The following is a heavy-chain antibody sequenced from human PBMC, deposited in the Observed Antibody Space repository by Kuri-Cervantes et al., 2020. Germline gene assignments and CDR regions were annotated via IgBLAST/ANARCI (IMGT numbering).Heavy chain of an antibody. J-gene: IGHJ3*02. D-gene: IGHD6-19*01. CDR3: ARDWGWFRDAFDI. V-gene: IGHV3-33*01. CDR1: GFTFSSYG. Sequence: GGSLRLSFAASGFTFSSYGMHWVRQAPGKGLEWVAVIWYDGSNKYYADPVKGRFTISRDNSKNSLYLKMNSLRAEDTAVYYCARDWGWFRDAFDIWGKGTMVTVSS. CDR2: IWYDGSNK.